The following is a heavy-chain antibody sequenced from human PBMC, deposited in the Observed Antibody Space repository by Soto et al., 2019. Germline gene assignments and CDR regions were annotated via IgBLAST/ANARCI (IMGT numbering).Heavy chain of an antibody. CDR3: ARGGISHWAYFYYMDV. CDR1: GGSLSDYF. V-gene: IGHV4-34*01. J-gene: IGHJ6*03. Sequence: SETLCLTCVVSGGSLSDYFWSWIRQPPGMALEWIGEINHLGSINYNPSLKSRVTMSVDTSKNQFSLTLNSVTAADTATYYCARGGISHWAYFYYMDVWDRGTTVTVSS. D-gene: IGHD2-21*01. CDR2: INHLGSI.